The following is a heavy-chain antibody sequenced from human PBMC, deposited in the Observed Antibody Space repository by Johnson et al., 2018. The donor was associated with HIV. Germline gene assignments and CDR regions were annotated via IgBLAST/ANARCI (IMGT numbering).Heavy chain of an antibody. V-gene: IGHV3-30*19. CDR1: GFRFSTCA. CDR3: VRGRGELLGVAFDV. J-gene: IGHJ3*01. Sequence: QVQLVESGGGVVQPGRSLRLSCVASGFRFSTCAIHWVRQAPGKGLEWVAVISYDGTNEYYAESVKGRFTISRDNSKNTLYLQMNSLRPEDAAVYYCVRGRGELLGVAFDVWGQGTMVTVSS. CDR2: ISYDGTNE. D-gene: IGHD1-26*01.